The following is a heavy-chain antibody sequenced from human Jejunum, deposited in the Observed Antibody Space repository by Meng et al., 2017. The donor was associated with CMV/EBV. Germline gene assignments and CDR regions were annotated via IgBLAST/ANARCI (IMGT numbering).Heavy chain of an antibody. Sequence: YGMPWVRHFPGKGLEWVANINFDGSVEYYVDSVRGRFTIARDNAKNSLSLQMNSLRAEDTAVYYCARNYPRNCASINCPGAYDIWGQGTVVTVSS. D-gene: IGHD2-2*01. J-gene: IGHJ3*02. CDR1: YG. CDR2: INFDGSVE. V-gene: IGHV3-7*01. CDR3: ARNYPRNCASINCPGAYDI.